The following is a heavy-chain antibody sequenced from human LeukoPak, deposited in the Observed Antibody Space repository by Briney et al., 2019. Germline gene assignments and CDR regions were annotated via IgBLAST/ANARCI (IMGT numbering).Heavy chain of an antibody. CDR2: IYYSGST. CDR1: GGSISSGGYC. D-gene: IGHD5-18*01. J-gene: IGHJ3*02. CDR3: ARHGVYSYAPPDAFDI. Sequence: SQTLSLTCTVSGGSISSGGYCWSWIRQHPGKGLEWIGYIYYSGSTYYNPSLKSRVTISVDTSKNQFSLKLSSVTAADTAVYYCARHGVYSYAPPDAFDIWGQGTMVTVSS. V-gene: IGHV4-31*03.